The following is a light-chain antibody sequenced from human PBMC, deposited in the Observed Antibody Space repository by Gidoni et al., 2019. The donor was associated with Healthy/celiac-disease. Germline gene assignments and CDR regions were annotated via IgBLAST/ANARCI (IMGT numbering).Light chain of an antibody. CDR1: QSVLYSSNNKNY. CDR3: QQYYRKVT. J-gene: IGKJ2*01. V-gene: IGKV4-1*01. Sequence: DIVMTQSPDSLAVSLGERATINCKSSQSVLYSSNNKNYLAWYQQKPGQPPKLLIYWASTRESGVPDRFSGSGSGTDFTLTISSLQAEDVAVYYCQQYYRKVTFGQGTKLEIK. CDR2: WAS.